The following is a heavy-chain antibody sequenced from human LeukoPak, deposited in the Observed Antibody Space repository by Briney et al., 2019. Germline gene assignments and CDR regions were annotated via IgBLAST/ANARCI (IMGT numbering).Heavy chain of an antibody. V-gene: IGHV5-51*01. Sequence: GESLKISCKGSGYSFTSYWIGWVRQMPGKGLEWMGIICPGDSDTRYSPSFQGQVTISADKSISTAYLQWSSLKASDTAMYYCARHGGYCSSTSCYASWFDPWGQGTLVTVSS. CDR3: ARHGGYCSSTSCYASWFDP. CDR1: GYSFTSYW. D-gene: IGHD2-2*03. CDR2: ICPGDSDT. J-gene: IGHJ5*02.